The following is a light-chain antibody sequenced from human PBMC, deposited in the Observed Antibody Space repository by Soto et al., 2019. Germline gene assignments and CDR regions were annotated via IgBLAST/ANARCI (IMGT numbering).Light chain of an antibody. Sequence: EIVLTQSPATLSLSPGERATLSCRASQSVSSYLAWYQQKSGQAPRLLIFDASNRATGIPARFSGSGSGTEFTLTISSLEPEDFAVYYCQQRSNWPPTFGGGTKMEIK. V-gene: IGKV3-11*01. J-gene: IGKJ4*01. CDR3: QQRSNWPPT. CDR2: DAS. CDR1: QSVSSY.